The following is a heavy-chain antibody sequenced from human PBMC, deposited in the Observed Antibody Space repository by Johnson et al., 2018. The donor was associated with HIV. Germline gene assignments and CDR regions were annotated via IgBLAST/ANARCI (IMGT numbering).Heavy chain of an antibody. CDR2: ISYDGSNK. Sequence: QVQLVESGGGVVQPGRSLSLSCAASGFTFSSYAIHWVRQAPGKGLEWVAVISYDGSNKYYADSVKGRFIISRDNSKNTLYLQMNSLRAEDTAVYYCARDLISRDDAFDIWGQGTMVTVSS. V-gene: IGHV3-30*04. D-gene: IGHD3-10*01. J-gene: IGHJ3*02. CDR3: ARDLISRDDAFDI. CDR1: GFTFSSYA.